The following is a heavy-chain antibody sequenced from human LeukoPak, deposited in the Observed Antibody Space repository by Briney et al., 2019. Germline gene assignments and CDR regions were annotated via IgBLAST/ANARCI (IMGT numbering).Heavy chain of an antibody. Sequence: ASVKVSCKASGYTFTSYGISWVRQAPGQGLEWMGWISAYNGNTNYAQKLQGRVTMTTDTSTSTAYMELRSLRSDDTAVYYCARDIWEDSSYYYYYMDVWGKGTTVTISS. CDR3: ARDIWEDSSYYYYYMDV. CDR2: ISAYNGNT. CDR1: GYTFTSYG. D-gene: IGHD3-22*01. J-gene: IGHJ6*03. V-gene: IGHV1-18*01.